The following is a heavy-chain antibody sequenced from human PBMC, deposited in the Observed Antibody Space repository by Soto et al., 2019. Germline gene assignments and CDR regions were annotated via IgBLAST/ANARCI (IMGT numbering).Heavy chain of an antibody. CDR1: GFTFSSYA. V-gene: IGHV3-48*01. J-gene: IGHJ3*02. CDR3: ARDAADFTTIFGVVSDAFDI. Sequence: GGSLRLSCAASGFTFSSYAMSWVRQAPGKGLEWVSYISSSSSTIYYADSVKGRFTISRDNAKNSLYLQMNSLRAEDTAVYYCARDAADFTTIFGVVSDAFDIWGQGTMVTVSS. D-gene: IGHD3-3*01. CDR2: ISSSSSTI.